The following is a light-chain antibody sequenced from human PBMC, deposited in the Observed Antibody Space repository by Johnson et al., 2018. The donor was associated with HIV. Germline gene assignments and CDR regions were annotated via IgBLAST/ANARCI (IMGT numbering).Light chain of an antibody. V-gene: IGLV1-51*01. CDR2: DNN. CDR3: GTWDSSLSVGVV. Sequence: QSVLTQPPSVSAAPGQKVTISCSGSSSNIGNNYVSWYQQLPGTAPKLLIYDNNKRPSGIPDRFSGPKSGTSATLGITGLQTGDEADYYCGTWDSSLSVGVVFGTGTKVTVL. J-gene: IGLJ1*01. CDR1: SSNIGNNY.